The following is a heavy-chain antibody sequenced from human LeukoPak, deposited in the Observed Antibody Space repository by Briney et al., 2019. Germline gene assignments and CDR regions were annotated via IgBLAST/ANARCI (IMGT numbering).Heavy chain of an antibody. CDR3: ARDLSYYDFWSGSGDNWFDP. Sequence: GASVKVSCKASGYTFTSYVISWVRQAPGQGLEWMGWISAYNGNTNYAQKLQGRVTMTTDTSTSTAYMELRSLRSDDTAVYYCARDLSYYDFWSGSGDNWFDPWGQGTLVTVSS. D-gene: IGHD3-3*01. CDR2: ISAYNGNT. V-gene: IGHV1-18*01. CDR1: GYTFTSYV. J-gene: IGHJ5*02.